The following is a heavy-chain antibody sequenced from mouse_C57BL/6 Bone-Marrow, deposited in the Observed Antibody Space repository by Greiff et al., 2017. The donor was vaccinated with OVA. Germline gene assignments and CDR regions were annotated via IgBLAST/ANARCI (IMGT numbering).Heavy chain of an antibody. CDR2: IDPSDSYT. D-gene: IGHD1-1*01. J-gene: IGHJ3*01. Sequence: QVQLQQPGAELVRPGTSVKLSCKASGYTFTSYWMHWVKQRPGQGLEWIGVIDPSDSYTNYNQKFKGKATLTVDTSSSTAYMQLSSLTSEDSAVYYCARGDYYGSSEAYWGQGTLVTVSA. V-gene: IGHV1-59*01. CDR1: GYTFTSYW. CDR3: ARGDYYGSSEAY.